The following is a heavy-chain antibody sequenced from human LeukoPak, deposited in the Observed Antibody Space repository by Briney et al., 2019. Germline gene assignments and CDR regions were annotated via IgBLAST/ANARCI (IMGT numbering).Heavy chain of an antibody. CDR2: INNSGSTI. D-gene: IGHD3-3*01. J-gene: IGHJ6*03. Sequence: GGSLRLSCAASGFTFSDYYMSWIRPAPGKGLEGVSYINNSGSTIYYADSVKGRLTISRDNAKNSLYLKMNSLRAEDTAVYYCARQFGVVITYMDVWGKGTTVTVSS. CDR3: ARQFGVVITYMDV. CDR1: GFTFSDYY. V-gene: IGHV3-11*04.